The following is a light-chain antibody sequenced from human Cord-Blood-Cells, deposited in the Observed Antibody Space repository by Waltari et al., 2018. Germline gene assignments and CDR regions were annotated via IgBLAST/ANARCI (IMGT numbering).Light chain of an antibody. CDR1: QSVLYSSNNKNY. Sequence: DIVMTQSPDSLAVSLGERATINCKSSQSVLYSSNNKNYLGWYRHKPGQPPKLLIYWASTRESGFPDRFSGSGSGTDFTLTISSLQAEDVAVYYCQQYYSTPFTFGGGTKVEIK. V-gene: IGKV4-1*01. CDR2: WAS. CDR3: QQYYSTPFT. J-gene: IGKJ4*01.